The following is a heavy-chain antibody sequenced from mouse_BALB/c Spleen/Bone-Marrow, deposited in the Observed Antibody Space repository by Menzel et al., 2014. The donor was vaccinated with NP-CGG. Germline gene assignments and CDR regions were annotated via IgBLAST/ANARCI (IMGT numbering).Heavy chain of an antibody. CDR1: GFNIKDTY. CDR2: IDPANGNT. Sequence: VHVKQSGAELVKPGASVKLSCTASGFNIKDTYMYWVKQRPEQGLEWIGRIDPANGNTKYDPKFQDKATITADTSSNTAHLQLSSLTSEDTAVYYCARYYYGSSLLAYWGQGTLVTVSA. CDR3: ARYYYGSSLLAY. J-gene: IGHJ3*01. V-gene: IGHV14-3*02. D-gene: IGHD1-1*01.